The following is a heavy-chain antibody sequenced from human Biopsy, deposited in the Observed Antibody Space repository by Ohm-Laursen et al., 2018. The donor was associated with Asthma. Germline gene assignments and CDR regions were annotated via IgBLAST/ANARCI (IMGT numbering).Heavy chain of an antibody. CDR3: ARTFHFWSPYHAEHFQL. CDR1: GFTFGVYC. D-gene: IGHD3-3*02. Sequence: SLSLSCAAAGFTFGVYCMSWVRQVLGKGLEWVANIKHDGSEKNHVDSLKGRFTISRDNAKNSLYLQMNSLRAEDTAVYYCARTFHFWSPYHAEHFQLWGQGTLVTVSS. CDR2: IKHDGSEK. V-gene: IGHV3-7*01. J-gene: IGHJ1*01.